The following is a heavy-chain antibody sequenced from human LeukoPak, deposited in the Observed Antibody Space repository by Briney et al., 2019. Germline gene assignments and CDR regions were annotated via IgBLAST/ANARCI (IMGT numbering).Heavy chain of an antibody. CDR2: IYTSGST. CDR3: AREIEQLAASWFGP. J-gene: IGHJ5*02. Sequence: SETLSLTCTVSGGSISSYYWSWIRQPPGKGLEWIGYIYTSGSTNYNPSLKSRVTISVDTSKNQFSLKLSSVTAADTAVYYCAREIEQLAASWFGPWGQGTLVTVSS. CDR1: GGSISSYY. D-gene: IGHD6-6*01. V-gene: IGHV4-4*09.